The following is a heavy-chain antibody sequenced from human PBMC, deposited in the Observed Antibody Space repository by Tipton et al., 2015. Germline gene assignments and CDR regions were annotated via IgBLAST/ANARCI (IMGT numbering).Heavy chain of an antibody. Sequence: SLRLSCAASGFIFDDYAMHWVRQGPGKGLEWVSGINWSSNKIGYADSVKGRFTISRDNARNSLYLQMNSLRVEDTALYYCAKDFTPLVAGGFYYYGLDVWGQGTTVTVSS. CDR2: INWSSNKI. V-gene: IGHV3-9*01. J-gene: IGHJ6*02. CDR1: GFIFDDYA. D-gene: IGHD6-19*01. CDR3: AKDFTPLVAGGFYYYGLDV.